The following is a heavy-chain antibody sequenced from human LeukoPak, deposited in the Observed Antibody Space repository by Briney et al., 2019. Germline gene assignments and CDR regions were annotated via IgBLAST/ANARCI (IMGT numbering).Heavy chain of an antibody. CDR3: ARDQPYDFWSGYWFGPDYHYYMDV. D-gene: IGHD3-3*01. CDR2: INSDGSST. Sequence: GGSLRLSCAASGFTFSSYWMHWVRQAPGKGLVWVSRINSDGSSTSYADSVKGRFTISRDNAKNTLYLQMNSLRAEDTAVYYCARDQPYDFWSGYWFGPDYHYYMDVWGKGTTVTVSS. V-gene: IGHV3-74*01. CDR1: GFTFSSYW. J-gene: IGHJ6*03.